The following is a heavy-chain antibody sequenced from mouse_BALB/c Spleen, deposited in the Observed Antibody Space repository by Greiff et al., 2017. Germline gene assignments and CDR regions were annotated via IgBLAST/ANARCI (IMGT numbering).Heavy chain of an antibody. CDR3: ARDRMDY. Sequence: VQLQQSGAELVRPGALVKLSCKASGFNIKEYYMHWVKQRPEQGLEWIGWIDPENGNTIYDPKFQGKASITADTSSNTAYLQLSSLTSEDTAVYYCARDRMDYWGQGTSVTVSS. V-gene: IGHV14-1*02. J-gene: IGHJ4*01. CDR2: IDPENGNT. CDR1: GFNIKEYY.